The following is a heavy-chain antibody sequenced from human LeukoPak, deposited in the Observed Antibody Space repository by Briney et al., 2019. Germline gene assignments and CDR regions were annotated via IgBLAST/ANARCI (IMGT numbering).Heavy chain of an antibody. V-gene: IGHV3-30*02. CDR1: GFTFSSYG. CDR2: IRYDGSNK. Sequence: PGGSLRLSCAASGFTFSSYGMHWVRQAPGKGLEWVAFIRYDGSNKYYADSVKGRFTISRDNSKNTLYLQMNSLRAEDTAVYYCAKDYIAVAAYGGAFDYWGQGTLVTVSS. D-gene: IGHD6-19*01. CDR3: AKDYIAVAAYGGAFDY. J-gene: IGHJ4*02.